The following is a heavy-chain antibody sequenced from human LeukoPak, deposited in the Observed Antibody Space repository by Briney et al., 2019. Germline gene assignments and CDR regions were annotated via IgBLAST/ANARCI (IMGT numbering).Heavy chain of an antibody. V-gene: IGHV1-18*01. J-gene: IGHJ6*02. Sequence: ASVKVSCKASGYTFTSYGISWVRQAPGQGLEWMGWISAYNGNTNYAQKLQGRVTMTTDISTSTAYMELRSLRSDDTAVYYCARVGYYDILTGYEAYYGMDVWGQGTTVTVSS. CDR1: GYTFTSYG. CDR3: ARVGYYDILTGYEAYYGMDV. D-gene: IGHD3-9*01. CDR2: ISAYNGNT.